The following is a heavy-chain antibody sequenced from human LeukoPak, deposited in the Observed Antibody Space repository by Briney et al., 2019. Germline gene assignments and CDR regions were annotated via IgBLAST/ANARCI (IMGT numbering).Heavy chain of an antibody. CDR3: ARVNPLMAPGAFDI. CDR1: GFTLSSYW. J-gene: IGHJ3*02. CDR2: IKQDGSEK. V-gene: IGHV3-7*01. Sequence: GGSLRLSCAASGFTLSSYWMAWVRQAPGKGLAWVANIKQDGSEKYYVDSVKGRFTISRDNARNSLYLQMNSLRAEDTAIFYCARVNPLMAPGAFDIWGQGTMVAVSS. D-gene: IGHD2-8*01.